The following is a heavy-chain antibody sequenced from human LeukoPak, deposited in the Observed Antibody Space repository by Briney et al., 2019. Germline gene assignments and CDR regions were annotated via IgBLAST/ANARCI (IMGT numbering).Heavy chain of an antibody. Sequence: GGSLRLSCAASGFTFSSYAMNWVRQAPGKGLEWVSCITTSGGATYYADSVRGRFTISRDNSKNTLYLQMNRLRAEDTAVFYCARGFTSFDYWAQGTLVTVSS. CDR3: ARGFTSFDY. CDR2: ITTSGGAT. D-gene: IGHD6-6*01. J-gene: IGHJ4*02. CDR1: GFTFSSYA. V-gene: IGHV3-23*01.